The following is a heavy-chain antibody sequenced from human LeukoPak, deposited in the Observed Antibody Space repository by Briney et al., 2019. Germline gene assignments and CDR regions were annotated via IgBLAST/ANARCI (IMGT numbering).Heavy chain of an antibody. J-gene: IGHJ3*02. CDR1: GFTFSSYW. CDR3: AREFDDFWNSPWAHAGGSKTFDI. CDR2: INTDGSST. D-gene: IGHD3-3*01. Sequence: GGSLRLSCAASGFTFSSYWMHWVRQAPGKGLVWVSRINTDGSSTSYADSVKGRFTISRDNAKNTLYLQMNSLRAEDTAVYYCAREFDDFWNSPWAHAGGSKTFDIWGQGTMVTVSS. V-gene: IGHV3-74*01.